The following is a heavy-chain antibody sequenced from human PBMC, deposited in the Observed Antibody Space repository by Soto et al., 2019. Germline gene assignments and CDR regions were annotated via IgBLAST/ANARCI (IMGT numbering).Heavy chain of an antibody. J-gene: IGHJ6*02. Sequence: HPGGSLRLSCAGSGFSFSRYWMSWVRQAPGKGLEWVANINQDGSERYYVDSVKGRFTISRDNAKNSLYLQINSLRAEDKAVYYCATSRGLDVWGQGTTVTVSS. CDR2: INQDGSER. CDR1: GFSFSRYW. CDR3: ATSRGLDV. V-gene: IGHV3-7*03.